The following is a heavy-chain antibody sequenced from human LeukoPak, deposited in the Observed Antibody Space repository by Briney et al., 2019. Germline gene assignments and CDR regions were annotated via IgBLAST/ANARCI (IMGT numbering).Heavy chain of an antibody. CDR1: DFTFIKFA. CDR2: ITGSGLDT. J-gene: IGHJ4*02. D-gene: IGHD1-1*01. CDR3: ARVLAPTTGIFDN. V-gene: IGHV3-23*01. Sequence: QTGGSLRLSCSTSDFTFIKFAMTWVRQAPGRGLEWVSSITGSGLDTYYAGSVKGRFTISRDNSENTLYLQMDSLTAEDTAIYYCARVLAPTTGIFDNWGQGTVVTVSS.